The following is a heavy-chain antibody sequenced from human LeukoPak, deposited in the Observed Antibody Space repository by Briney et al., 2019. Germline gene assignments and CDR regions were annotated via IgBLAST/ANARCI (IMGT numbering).Heavy chain of an antibody. V-gene: IGHV1-18*01. D-gene: IGHD2-21*02. CDR2: ISGYNGNT. Sequence: ASVKVSFKASGYTFISYGISWVRQAPGQGLEWMGWISGYNGNTNYAQKVQGRVTMTTDTSTSTAYMEVRSLRSDDTAVYYCARDRYCGGDCPDAFDIWGQGTMVTVSS. CDR1: GYTFISYG. J-gene: IGHJ3*02. CDR3: ARDRYCGGDCPDAFDI.